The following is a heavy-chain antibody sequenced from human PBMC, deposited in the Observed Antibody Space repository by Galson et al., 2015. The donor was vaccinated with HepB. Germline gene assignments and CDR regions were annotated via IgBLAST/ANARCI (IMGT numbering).Heavy chain of an antibody. V-gene: IGHV3-21*01. CDR1: GFTFSSYS. CDR2: ISSSSSYI. Sequence: SLRLSCAASGFTFSSYSMNWVRQAPGKGLEWVSSISSSSSYIYYADSVKGRFTISGDNAKNSLYLQMNSLRAEDTAVYYCARDFGIVDHFDYWGQGTLVTVSS. J-gene: IGHJ4*02. CDR3: ARDFGIVDHFDY. D-gene: IGHD1-26*01.